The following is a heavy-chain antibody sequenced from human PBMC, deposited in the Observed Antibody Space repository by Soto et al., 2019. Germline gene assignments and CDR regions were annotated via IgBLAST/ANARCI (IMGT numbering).Heavy chain of an antibody. Sequence: GGSLRLSCAASGFPFSSYAMTWVRQAPGKGLEWVSGISGSGTITYDADSVKGRFTVSRDKSKNTLYLQMNSLRADDTAVYYCARDLGYYDSSGYFDYWGQGTLVTAPQ. CDR1: GFPFSSYA. CDR3: ARDLGYYDSSGYFDY. CDR2: ISGSGTIT. V-gene: IGHV3-23*01. J-gene: IGHJ4*02. D-gene: IGHD3-22*01.